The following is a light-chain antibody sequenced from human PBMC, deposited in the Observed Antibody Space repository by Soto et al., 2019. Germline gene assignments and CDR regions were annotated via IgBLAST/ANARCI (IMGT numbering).Light chain of an antibody. CDR3: QQYGSSPT. V-gene: IGKV3-20*01. Sequence: EIVLTQSPGTLSLSPGERATLSCRASQSVSSNYLVWYQQKPGQAPRLLIYDASSRATGIPDRFSGSGSGTDFTLTINRLEPEYFAVYYCQQYGSSPTFGPGTKVDIK. J-gene: IGKJ3*01. CDR2: DAS. CDR1: QSVSSNY.